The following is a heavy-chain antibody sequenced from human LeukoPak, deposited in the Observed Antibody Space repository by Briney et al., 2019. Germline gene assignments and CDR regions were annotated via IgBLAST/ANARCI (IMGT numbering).Heavy chain of an antibody. CDR1: GGSISSSSYH. V-gene: IGHV4-39*01. D-gene: IGHD2-8*01. Sequence: PSETLSLTCTVSGGSISSSSYHWGWIRQPPGKGLEWIGSIYYSGSTYYNPSLKSRVTISVDTSKNQFSLKLSSVTAADTAVYYCARRGYCTNGVCSWFDPWGQGTLVTVSS. CDR2: IYYSGST. CDR3: ARRGYCTNGVCSWFDP. J-gene: IGHJ5*02.